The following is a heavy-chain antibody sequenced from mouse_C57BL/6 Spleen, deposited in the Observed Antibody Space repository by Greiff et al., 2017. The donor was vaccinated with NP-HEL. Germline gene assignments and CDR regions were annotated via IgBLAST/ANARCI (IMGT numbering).Heavy chain of an antibody. V-gene: IGHV14-3*01. CDR3: ARSDYGSSYPWYFDV. J-gene: IGHJ1*03. Sequence: VQLKQSVAELVRPGASVKLSCTASGFNIKNTYMHWVKQRPEQGLEWIGRIDPANGNTKYAPKFQGKATITADTSSNTAYLQLSSLTSEDTAIYYCARSDYGSSYPWYFDVWGTGTTVTVSS. CDR1: GFNIKNTY. CDR2: IDPANGNT. D-gene: IGHD1-1*01.